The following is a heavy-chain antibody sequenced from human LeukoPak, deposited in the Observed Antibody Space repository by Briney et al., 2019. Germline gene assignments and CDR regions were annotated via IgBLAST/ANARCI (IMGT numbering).Heavy chain of an antibody. V-gene: IGHV4-59*08. CDR2: IYYSGST. Sequence: SGTLSLTCAVSGVSISSYYWSWIRQPPGKGLEWIGYIYYSGSTNYNPSLKSRVTISVDTSKNQFSLKLSSVTAADTAVYYCARQRTGGDWFDPWGQGTLVTVSS. CDR1: GVSISSYY. CDR3: ARQRTGGDWFDP. J-gene: IGHJ5*02. D-gene: IGHD2-15*01.